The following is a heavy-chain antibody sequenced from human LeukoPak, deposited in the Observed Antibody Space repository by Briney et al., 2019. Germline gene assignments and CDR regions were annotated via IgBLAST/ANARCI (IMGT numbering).Heavy chain of an antibody. CDR3: ARGAPYRY. Sequence: SETLSLTCAVYGGSFSGYYWSWIRQPPGKGLEWIGETNHSGSTNYNPSLKSRVTISVDTSKNQFSLKLSSVTAADTAVYYCARGAPYRYWGQGTLVTVSS. CDR1: GGSFSGYY. D-gene: IGHD1-26*01. CDR2: TNHSGST. V-gene: IGHV4-34*01. J-gene: IGHJ4*02.